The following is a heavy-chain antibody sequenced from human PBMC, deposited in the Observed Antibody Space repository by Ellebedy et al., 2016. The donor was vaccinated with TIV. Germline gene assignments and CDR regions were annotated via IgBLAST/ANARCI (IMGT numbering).Heavy chain of an antibody. CDR1: DGSIISSSYF. Sequence: MPSETLSLTCTVSDGSIISSSYFWAWVRQPPGKGLERIGSVYYSGSTHSNPSLKSRLTISVDTSKNQFSLKLRSVTAADTAVYYCAREEVAGEYLDPWGQGTLVTVSS. CDR3: AREEVAGEYLDP. J-gene: IGHJ5*02. CDR2: VYYSGST. D-gene: IGHD2/OR15-2a*01. V-gene: IGHV4-39*07.